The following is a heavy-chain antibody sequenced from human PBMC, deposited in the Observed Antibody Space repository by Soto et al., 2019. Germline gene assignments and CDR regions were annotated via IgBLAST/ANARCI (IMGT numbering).Heavy chain of an antibody. CDR1: GYIFTNYW. J-gene: IGHJ6*02. D-gene: IGHD2-15*01. CDR2: IYPGNSET. V-gene: IGHV5-51*01. Sequence: GASLQISCNGSGYIFTNYWINWVRQMPGKGLEWMGIIYPGNSETRYSPSFQGQVTISADKSINTAYLQWSSLKASDTATYYCAKEGGSAYYGMDVWGQGTTVTVS. CDR3: AKEGGSAYYGMDV.